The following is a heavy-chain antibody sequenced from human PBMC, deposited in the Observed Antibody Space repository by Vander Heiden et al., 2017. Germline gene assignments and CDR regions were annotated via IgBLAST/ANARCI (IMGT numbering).Heavy chain of an antibody. D-gene: IGHD3-10*01. V-gene: IGHV3-7*01. Sequence: EVQLVESGGGLVQPGGSLRLSCTAFGFTFSSYWMSWVRQAPGKGLEWVANIKQDGREKYYVDSVKGRFTISRDNAKNSLYLQMNSLRAEDTAVYYCARDGSGMLWGQGTLVTVSS. CDR1: GFTFSSYW. CDR3: ARDGSGML. J-gene: IGHJ4*02. CDR2: IKQDGREK.